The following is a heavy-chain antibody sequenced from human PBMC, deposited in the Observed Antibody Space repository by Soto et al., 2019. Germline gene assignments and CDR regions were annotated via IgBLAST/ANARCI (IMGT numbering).Heavy chain of an antibody. D-gene: IGHD2-15*01. Sequence: GGSLRLSCAASGVTFSSYSMNWVRQAPGKGLEWVSSIGSSSSYIYYADSVKGRFTISRDSAKNSLYLQMSSLRAEDTAVYYCARDSSRGSLAMDVWGKGTTVTVSS. V-gene: IGHV3-21*01. CDR1: GVTFSSYS. CDR2: IGSSSSYI. J-gene: IGHJ6*03. CDR3: ARDSSRGSLAMDV.